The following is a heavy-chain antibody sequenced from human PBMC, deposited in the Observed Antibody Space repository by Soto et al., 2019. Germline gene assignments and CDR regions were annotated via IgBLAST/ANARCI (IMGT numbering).Heavy chain of an antibody. V-gene: IGHV1-69*01. CDR3: ESERDCSGGSCYSFRWFDP. CDR1: GGTFSTYA. J-gene: IGHJ5*02. Sequence: QVQLVQSGAEVKKPGSSVKVSCTASGGTFSTYAISWVRQAPGQGLEWMGGIIPIFGTANYAQKFQGRVTITADESTSTAYMQLSSLRSEETAVYYCESERDCSGGSCYSFRWFDPWGQGTLVTVSS. D-gene: IGHD2-15*01. CDR2: IIPIFGTA.